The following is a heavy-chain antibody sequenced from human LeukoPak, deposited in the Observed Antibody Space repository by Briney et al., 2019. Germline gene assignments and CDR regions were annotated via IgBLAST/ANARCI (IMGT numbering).Heavy chain of an antibody. V-gene: IGHV3-23*01. J-gene: IGHJ4*02. CDR1: GFTFSSYA. CDR3: AKGTRITMVRGVFDY. D-gene: IGHD3-10*01. CDR2: ISGSGGST. Sequence: GGSLRLSCAASGFTFSSYAMSWVRQAPGKGLEWVSAISGSGGSTYYADSVKGRFTISRDNSKNTLYLQMNSLRAEDTAVYYCAKGTRITMVRGVFDYWGQGTLVTASS.